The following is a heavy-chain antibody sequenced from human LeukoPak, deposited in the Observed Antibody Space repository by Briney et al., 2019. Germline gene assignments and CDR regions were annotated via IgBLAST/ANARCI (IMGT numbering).Heavy chain of an antibody. CDR1: GLTFSSYA. Sequence: GGSLRLSCAASGLTFSSYAMTWVRQAPGEGLEWVSSISIGGSTYYADSVKGRFTISRDNSRNTLYLQMNSLGAEDPAVYYCAKNSFDFWSAIDYWGQGTLVTVSS. D-gene: IGHD3-3*01. CDR2: ISIGGST. V-gene: IGHV3-23*01. J-gene: IGHJ4*02. CDR3: AKNSFDFWSAIDY.